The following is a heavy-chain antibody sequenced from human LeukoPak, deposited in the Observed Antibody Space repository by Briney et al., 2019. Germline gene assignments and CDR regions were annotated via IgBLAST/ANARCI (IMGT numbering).Heavy chain of an antibody. Sequence: SVKVSCKASGGTFSSYAISWVRQAPGQGLAWMGGIIPIFGTANYAQKFQGRVTITADESTSTAYMELSSLRSEDTAGYYCAIFSVGGVPRGYSGYDGGRFDYWGQGTLVTVSS. J-gene: IGHJ4*02. CDR1: GGTFSSYA. CDR2: IIPIFGTA. V-gene: IGHV1-69*13. D-gene: IGHD5-12*01. CDR3: AIFSVGGVPRGYSGYDGGRFDY.